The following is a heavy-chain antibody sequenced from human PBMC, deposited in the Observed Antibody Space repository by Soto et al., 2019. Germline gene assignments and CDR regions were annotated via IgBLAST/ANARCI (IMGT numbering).Heavy chain of an antibody. Sequence: PGGSLRLSCAASGFTFSSYAMSWVRQAPGKGLEWVSAISGSGGSTYYADSVKGRFTISRDNSKNKLYLQMNKLRAEDTAVYYFAKASSGWYGSAASDYYYGMDVWGQGTTVTVSS. CDR2: ISGSGGST. D-gene: IGHD6-19*01. V-gene: IGHV3-23*01. CDR1: GFTFSSYA. CDR3: AKASSGWYGSAASDYYYGMDV. J-gene: IGHJ6*02.